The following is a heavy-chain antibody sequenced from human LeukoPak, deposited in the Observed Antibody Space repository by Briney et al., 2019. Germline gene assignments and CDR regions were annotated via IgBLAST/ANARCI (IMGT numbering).Heavy chain of an antibody. J-gene: IGHJ6*02. V-gene: IGHV3-7*05. CDR3: TRDASGDTNSGPRMDV. D-gene: IGHD1-26*01. Sequence: GGSLRLSCAASAFTFRTYWMSWVRQAPGKGLEWVAMIKPDGSEKYYVDSVKGLFTISRDNAKNSLYLQMSSLRAEDTAVYYCTRDASGDTNSGPRMDVWGQGTTVAVSS. CDR2: IKPDGSEK. CDR1: AFTFRTYW.